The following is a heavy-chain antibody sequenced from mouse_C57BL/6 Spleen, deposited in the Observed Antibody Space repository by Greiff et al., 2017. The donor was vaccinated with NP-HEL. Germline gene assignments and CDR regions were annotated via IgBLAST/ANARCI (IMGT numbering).Heavy chain of an antibody. CDR1: GYSITSGYY. V-gene: IGHV3-6*01. CDR3: AREYYGNFYAMDY. D-gene: IGHD2-1*01. J-gene: IGHJ4*01. CDR2: ISYDGSN. Sequence: EVQRVESGPGLVKPSQSLSLTCSVTGYSITSGYYWNWIRQFPGNKLEWMGYISYDGSNNYNPSLKNRISITRDTSKNQFFLKLNSVTTEDTATYYCAREYYGNFYAMDYWGQGTSVTVSS.